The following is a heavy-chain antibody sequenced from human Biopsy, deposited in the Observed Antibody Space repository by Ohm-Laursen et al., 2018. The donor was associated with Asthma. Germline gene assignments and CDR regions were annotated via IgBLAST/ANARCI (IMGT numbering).Heavy chain of an antibody. D-gene: IGHD3-9*01. Sequence: SVKVSCKASGYTFIHYAIHWVRQAPGQRLEWMGWINAGNGNTKYSQKFQGRVTITRDTSASTAYMDLRSLRSEDTAMYYCSRTYYDFLTGQVNDAFALWGQGTMVTVSS. V-gene: IGHV1-3*01. CDR3: SRTYYDFLTGQVNDAFAL. CDR1: GYTFIHYA. CDR2: INAGNGNT. J-gene: IGHJ3*01.